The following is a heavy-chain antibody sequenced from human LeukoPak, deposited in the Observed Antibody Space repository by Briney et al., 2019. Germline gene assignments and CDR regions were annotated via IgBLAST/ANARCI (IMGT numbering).Heavy chain of an antibody. CDR3: ARVASSSWLSYYYCYYMDV. J-gene: IGHJ6*03. CDR1: GFSFSSYS. CDR2: ISSSGSTI. V-gene: IGHV3-48*04. D-gene: IGHD6-13*01. Sequence: PGGSLRLSCAASGFSFSSYSMNWVRQAPGKGLEWVSYISSSGSTIYYADSVKGRFTISRDNAKNSLYLQMNSLRAEDTAVYYCARVASSSWLSYYYCYYMDVWGKGTTVTISS.